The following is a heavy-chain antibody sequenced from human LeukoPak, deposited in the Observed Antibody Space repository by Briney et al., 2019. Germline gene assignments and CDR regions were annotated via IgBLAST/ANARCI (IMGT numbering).Heavy chain of an antibody. CDR3: AREGVYCSSTSCYGILDYSDY. CDR1: GFTFSSYW. Sequence: GGSLRLSCAASGFTFSSYWMSWVRQAPGKGLEWVANIKQDGSEKYYVDSVKGRFTISRDNAKNSLYLQMNSLRAEDTAVYYCAREGVYCSSTSCYGILDYSDYWGQGTLVTVSS. J-gene: IGHJ4*02. CDR2: IKQDGSEK. D-gene: IGHD2-2*01. V-gene: IGHV3-7*03.